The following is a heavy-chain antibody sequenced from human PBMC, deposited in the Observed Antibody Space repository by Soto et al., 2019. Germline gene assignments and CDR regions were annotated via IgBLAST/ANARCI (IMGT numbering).Heavy chain of an antibody. CDR3: AKTFGSNWLPEY. D-gene: IGHD6-13*01. CDR1: GFTFSDYG. CDR2: ISGSAGNT. J-gene: IGHJ4*02. V-gene: IGHV3-23*01. Sequence: EVQLLESGGGLVQPGGSLRLSCAASGFTFSDYGMNWVRQAPGKRLEWVAAISGSAGNTYYADSVKGRFSTSRDNSKSTLYLEMNSVRVEDTAIYYCAKTFGSNWLPEYWGQGTLVTVSS.